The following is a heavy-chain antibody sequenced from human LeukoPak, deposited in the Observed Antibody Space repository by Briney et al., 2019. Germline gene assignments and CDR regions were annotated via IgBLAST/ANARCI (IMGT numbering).Heavy chain of an antibody. CDR3: ARDQYYDFWSGPNAFDY. V-gene: IGHV3-48*03. D-gene: IGHD3-3*01. Sequence: GGSLRLSCADSGFTFSSYEMNWVRQAPGKGLEWVSYISISGSTIYYADSVKGRFTISRDNAKNSLYLQMNSLRAEDTAVYYCARDQYYDFWSGPNAFDYWGQGTLVTVSS. J-gene: IGHJ4*02. CDR2: ISISGSTI. CDR1: GFTFSSYE.